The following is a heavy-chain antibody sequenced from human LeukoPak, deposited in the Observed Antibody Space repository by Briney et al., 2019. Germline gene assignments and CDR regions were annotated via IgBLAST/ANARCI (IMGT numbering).Heavy chain of an antibody. CDR1: GFTFSNAW. J-gene: IGHJ5*02. CDR3: TTDLSVGCSSTSCFAP. V-gene: IGHV3-15*01. CDR2: IKSKTDGGTT. D-gene: IGHD2-2*01. Sequence: GGSLRLSCAASGFTFSNAWMSWVHQVPGKGLEWVGRIKSKTDGGTTDYAAPVKGRFTISRDDSKNTLYLQMNSLKTEDTAVYYCTTDLSVGCSSTSCFAPWGQGTLVTVSS.